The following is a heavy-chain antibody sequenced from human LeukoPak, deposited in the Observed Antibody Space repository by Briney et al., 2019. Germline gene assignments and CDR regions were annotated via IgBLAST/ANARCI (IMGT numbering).Heavy chain of an antibody. CDR1: GGSISSSSYY. CDR3: ASEYYYDSSGYLDY. V-gene: IGHV4-39*01. J-gene: IGHJ4*02. D-gene: IGHD3-22*01. CDR2: IYYSGST. Sequence: SETLSLTCTVSGGSISSSSYYWGWIRQPPGKGLEWIGSIYYSGSTYYNPSLKSRVTISVDTSKNQFPLKLSSVTAADTAVYYCASEYYYDSSGYLDYWGQGTLVTVSS.